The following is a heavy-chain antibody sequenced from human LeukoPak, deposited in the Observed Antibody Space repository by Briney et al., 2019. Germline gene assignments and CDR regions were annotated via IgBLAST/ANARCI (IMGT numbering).Heavy chain of an antibody. V-gene: IGHV4-39*01. D-gene: IGHD3-22*01. CDR1: GGSISSSTYY. CDR3: ARHWSQSSYYSPLGY. J-gene: IGHJ4*02. Sequence: SETLSLTCTVSGGSISSSTYYWGWIRQPPGKGLEWIGTMYYSGSTYYNPSLKSRVTISVDTSKNQFSLRLSSVTAADTAVYYCARHWSQSSYYSPLGYWGQGTLVTVSS. CDR2: MYYSGST.